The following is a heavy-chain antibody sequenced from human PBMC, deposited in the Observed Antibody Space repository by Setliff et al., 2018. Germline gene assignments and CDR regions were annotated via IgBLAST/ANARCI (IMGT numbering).Heavy chain of an antibody. V-gene: IGHV4-39*01. CDR3: ARLGSARYDSSGYYPDNWFDP. Sequence: LSLTCTVSGGSISSSSYYWGWVRQPPGKGLEWIGSIYYSGSTYYNPSLKSRVTISVDTSKNQFSLKLSSVTAADTAVYYCARLGSARYDSSGYYPDNWFDPWGQGTLVTVSS. D-gene: IGHD3-22*01. CDR2: IYYSGST. J-gene: IGHJ5*02. CDR1: GGSISSSSYY.